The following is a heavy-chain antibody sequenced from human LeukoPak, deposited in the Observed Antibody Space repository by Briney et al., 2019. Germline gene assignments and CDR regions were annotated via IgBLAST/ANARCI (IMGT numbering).Heavy chain of an antibody. CDR3: TRDQDAGYALGY. D-gene: IGHD3-22*01. V-gene: IGHV3-11*01. CDR1: GFNLNDYY. CDR2: ITSSGSQ. Sequence: GGSLRLSCAASGFNLNDYYMSWIRQAPGKGLEWISYITSSGSQYYSDSVKGRFTISRDAASKSLYLQMNSLRPEDTAVYFCTRDQDAGYALGYWGQGTLVTVSS. J-gene: IGHJ4*02.